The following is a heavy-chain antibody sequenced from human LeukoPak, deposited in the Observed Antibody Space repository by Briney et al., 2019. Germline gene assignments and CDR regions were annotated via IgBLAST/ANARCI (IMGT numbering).Heavy chain of an antibody. J-gene: IGHJ6*02. V-gene: IGHV3-7*01. CDR3: ARDRWAILTGSENYYFYGMDV. CDR1: GFTFSSYW. Sequence: PGGSLRLSCAASGFTFSSYWMSWVRQAPGRGLEWVAHIKQDGSEKTYVDSVKGRFTISRDNAKNSLYLQMNSLRAEDTAVYYCARDRWAILTGSENYYFYGMDVWGQGTTVTVSS. D-gene: IGHD3-9*01. CDR2: IKQDGSEK.